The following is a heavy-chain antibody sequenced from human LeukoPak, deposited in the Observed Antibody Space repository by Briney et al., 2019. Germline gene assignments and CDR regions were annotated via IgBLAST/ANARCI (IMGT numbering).Heavy chain of an antibody. CDR2: IYSGGST. CDR1: GFTVSSNY. J-gene: IGHJ6*03. V-gene: IGHV3-53*01. CDR3: ARSASFSYYYYYMDV. D-gene: IGHD3-3*01. Sequence: PGGSLRLSCAASGFTVSSNYMSWVRQAPGKGLEWVSVIYSGGSTYYADSVKGRFTISRDKSKNTLYLQMNSLRAEDTAVYYCARSASFSYYYYYMDVWGKGTTVTVSS.